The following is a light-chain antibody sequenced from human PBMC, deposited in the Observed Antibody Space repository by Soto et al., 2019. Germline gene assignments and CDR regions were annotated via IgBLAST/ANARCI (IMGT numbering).Light chain of an antibody. CDR1: QDIRSA. CDR3: QHFVVSLMWT. J-gene: IGKJ1*01. CDR2: AAS. V-gene: IGKV1-6*01. Sequence: IQLTQSPSSLSSSVGDRVTITCRASQDIRSALGWYQQKPGKVPKLLIYAASTIQSGLPSRCSGSRSGTDFTLTISRLEPEDCAVCYCQHFVVSLMWTVGQGTKADIK.